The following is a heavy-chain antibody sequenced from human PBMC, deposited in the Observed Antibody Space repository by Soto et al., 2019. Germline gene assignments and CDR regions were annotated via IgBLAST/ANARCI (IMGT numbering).Heavy chain of an antibody. CDR1: GGSISSGGYY. D-gene: IGHD3-16*02. CDR3: ARARYYDYIWGSYRPSQNDYYYMDV. J-gene: IGHJ6*03. Sequence: QVQLQESGPGLVKPSQTLSLTCTVSGGSISSGGYYWSWIRQHPGKGLEWIGYIYYSGSTYYNPSLKRRVTISVDTSKNQFSLKLSSVTAADTAVYYCARARYYDYIWGSYRPSQNDYYYMDVWGKGTTVTVSS. CDR2: IYYSGST. V-gene: IGHV4-31*03.